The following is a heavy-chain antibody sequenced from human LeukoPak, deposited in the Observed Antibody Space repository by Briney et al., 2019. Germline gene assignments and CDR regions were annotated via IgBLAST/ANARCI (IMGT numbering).Heavy chain of an antibody. D-gene: IGHD2-15*01. CDR1: GGSISSSSYY. CDR2: IYYSGST. CDR3: ARHLVVVAARNHFDY. V-gene: IGHV4-39*01. J-gene: IGHJ4*02. Sequence: SETLSLTCTVSGGSISSSSYYWGWIRQPPGKGLEWIGSIYYSGSTYYNPSLKSRVTISVDTSKNQFSLKLSSVTAADTAVYYCARHLVVVAARNHFDYWGQGTLVTVSS.